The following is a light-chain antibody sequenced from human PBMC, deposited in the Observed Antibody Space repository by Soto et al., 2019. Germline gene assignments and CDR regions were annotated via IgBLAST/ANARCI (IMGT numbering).Light chain of an antibody. J-gene: IGKJ4*01. CDR3: HQYGNSPLT. CDR1: QSVRSGY. Sequence: EIVLTQSPATLSLSPGERATLSCRASQSVRSGYFAWYQQKSGQAPRLLIVAASDRATDIPDRFSGGGSGTDFPLTISRLEPEDFALYYGHQYGNSPLTFGGGTRLEIK. CDR2: AAS. V-gene: IGKV3-20*01.